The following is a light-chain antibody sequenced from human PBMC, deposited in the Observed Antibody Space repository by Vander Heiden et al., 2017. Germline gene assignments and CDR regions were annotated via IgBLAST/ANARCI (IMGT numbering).Light chain of an antibody. V-gene: IGKV3-20*01. Sequence: EIVLTQSPGTLSLSPGERVTISCRASQSVSSNSLAWYQQKPGQAPRLLIYGASSRATGIPDRFSGSGSGTDFTLTISGLEPEDFAVFYCHQYGSSPLTFGGGTKVEIK. J-gene: IGKJ4*01. CDR2: GAS. CDR3: HQYGSSPLT. CDR1: QSVSSNS.